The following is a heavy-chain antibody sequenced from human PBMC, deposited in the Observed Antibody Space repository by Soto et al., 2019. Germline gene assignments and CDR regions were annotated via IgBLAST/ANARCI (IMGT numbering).Heavy chain of an antibody. V-gene: IGHV1-18*01. CDR2: FSGNNENI. J-gene: IGHJ6*02. CDR3: AREGYVSGGSCALYPHHHFGTDV. D-gene: IGHD2-15*01. CDR1: GYTFNRYV. Sequence: QVQLVQSGAEVKKPGASVKLSCKASGYTFNRYVIRRVRQAPGQGLEWMGWFSGNNENINYAHHLQGRVTMTTDTSTAAAFMELMTLRAAVTDVYFCAREGYVSGGSCALYPHHHFGTDVWGQGTTVTGFS.